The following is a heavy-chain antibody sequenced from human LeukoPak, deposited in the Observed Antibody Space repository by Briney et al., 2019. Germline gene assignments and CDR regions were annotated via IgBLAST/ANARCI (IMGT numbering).Heavy chain of an antibody. D-gene: IGHD6-19*01. V-gene: IGHV3-21*01. CDR2: ISSSSYI. CDR1: GFTFSSYS. Sequence: GGSLRLSCAASGFTFSSYSMNWVRQAPGKGLEWVSSISSSSYIYYADSVKGRFTISRDNAKNSLYLQMNSLRAEDTAVYYCAREEYSSGWYPLNYFDYWGQGTLVTVSS. CDR3: AREEYSSGWYPLNYFDY. J-gene: IGHJ4*02.